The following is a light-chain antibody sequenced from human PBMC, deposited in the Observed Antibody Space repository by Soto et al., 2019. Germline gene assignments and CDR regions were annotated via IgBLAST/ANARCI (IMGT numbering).Light chain of an antibody. V-gene: IGKV3-20*01. CDR2: DAS. Sequence: EIVLTQSPGTLSLSPGERATLSCRASQSVRNNYLAWYQQKPGQAPRLLIYDASSRATDIPDRFSGSGSGTDFTLTISRLEPEDVAVYYCQQYGCSLPRTVGQGTKVETK. CDR3: QQYGCSLPRT. CDR1: QSVRNNY. J-gene: IGKJ1*01.